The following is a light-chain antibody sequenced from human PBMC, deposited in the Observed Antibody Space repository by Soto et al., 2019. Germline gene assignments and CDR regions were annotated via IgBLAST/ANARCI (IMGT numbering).Light chain of an antibody. V-gene: IGKV1-5*03. CDR2: KAS. CDR1: QSISIW. CDR3: QQYNRYSYT. Sequence: DIQMTQSPSTLSASVGDRVTITCRASQSISIWLAWYQQKPGKAPKLLIYKASSLESGLPSRFSGSGSGTEFTLTISRLQPDDFATYYCQQYNRYSYTFGQGTNLEI. J-gene: IGKJ2*01.